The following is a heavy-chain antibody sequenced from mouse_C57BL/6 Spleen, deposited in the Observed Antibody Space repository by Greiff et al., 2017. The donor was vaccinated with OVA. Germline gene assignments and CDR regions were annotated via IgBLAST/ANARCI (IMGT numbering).Heavy chain of an antibody. CDR2: ISDGGSYT. CDR3: ARDERDGYYDY. V-gene: IGHV5-4*01. Sequence: EVQLQQSGGGLVKPGGSLKLSCAASGFTFSSYAMSWVRQTPEKRLEWVATISDGGSYTYYPDNVKGRFTISRDNAKNNLYLQMSHLKSEDTAMYYCARDERDGYYDYWGQGTTLTVSS. CDR1: GFTFSSYA. J-gene: IGHJ2*01. D-gene: IGHD2-3*01.